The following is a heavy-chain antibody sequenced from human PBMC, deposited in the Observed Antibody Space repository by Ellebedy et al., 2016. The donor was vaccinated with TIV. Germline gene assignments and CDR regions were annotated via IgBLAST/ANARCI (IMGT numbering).Heavy chain of an antibody. CDR1: GVTFSSYS. V-gene: IGHV3-48*01. CDR3: ARDFLYDSSGYWEFEGKFDY. CDR2: ISSSSSTI. D-gene: IGHD3-22*01. Sequence: PGGSLRLSCAASGVTFSSYSMNGVRQAPGKGLEWVSYISSSSSTIYYADSVKGRFTISRDNAKNSLYLQVNSLRAEDTAVYYCARDFLYDSSGYWEFEGKFDYWGQGTLVTVSS. J-gene: IGHJ4*02.